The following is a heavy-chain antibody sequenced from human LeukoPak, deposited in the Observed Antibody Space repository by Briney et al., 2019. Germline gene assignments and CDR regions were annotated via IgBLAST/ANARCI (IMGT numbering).Heavy chain of an antibody. V-gene: IGHV1-18*01. CDR1: GYTFTSYG. CDR3: ARLNARGNWFDP. CDR2: ISAYNGNT. J-gene: IGHJ5*02. Sequence: ASVKVSCKASGYTFTSYGISWVRQAPGQGLVWMGWISAYNGNTNYAQKLQGRVTMTTDTSTSTAYMELRSLRSDDTAVYYCARLNARGNWFDPWGQGTLVTVSS.